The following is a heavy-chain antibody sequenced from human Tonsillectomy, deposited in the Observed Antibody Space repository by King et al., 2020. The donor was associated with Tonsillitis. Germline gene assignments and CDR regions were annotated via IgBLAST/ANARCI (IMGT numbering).Heavy chain of an antibody. CDR1: GGSISRGGYY. J-gene: IGHJ6*02. D-gene: IGHD5-24*01. CDR3: ASLDGYNYYYYYGMDV. V-gene: IGHV4-31*03. Sequence: VQLQESGPGLVKPSQTLSLTCTVSGGSISRGGYYWSWIRQHPGKGLEWIGYIYYSGSTYYNPSLKSRVTISVDTSKNQFSLKMSSVTAADTAVYYCASLDGYNYYYYYGMDVWGQETTVTVSS. CDR2: IYYSGST.